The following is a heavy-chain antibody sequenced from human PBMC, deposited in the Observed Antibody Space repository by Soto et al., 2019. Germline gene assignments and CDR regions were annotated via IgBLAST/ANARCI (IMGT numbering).Heavy chain of an antibody. Sequence: ASVKVSCKASGYTFTSYAMHWVRQAPGQRLEWMGWINAGNGNTKYSQKFQGRATITRDTSASTAYMELSSLRSEDTAVYYCARWGPDSSGWPFDYWGQEPWSPSPQ. D-gene: IGHD6-19*01. CDR1: GYTFTSYA. CDR3: ARWGPDSSGWPFDY. J-gene: IGHJ4*01. CDR2: INAGNGNT. V-gene: IGHV1-3*01.